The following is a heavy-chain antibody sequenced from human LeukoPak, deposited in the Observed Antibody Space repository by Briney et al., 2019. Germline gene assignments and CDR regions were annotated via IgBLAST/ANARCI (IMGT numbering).Heavy chain of an antibody. D-gene: IGHD4-17*01. Sequence: GGSLRLSCAASGFTVSSTYMSWVRQAPGKGLEWVSVIYSGGSTYYADSVKGRFTISRDNSKNTLYLQMNSLRAEDTAVYYCARETTVTTAFDYWGQGTLVTVSS. CDR3: ARETTVTTAFDY. J-gene: IGHJ4*02. V-gene: IGHV3-53*01. CDR1: GFTVSSTY. CDR2: IYSGGST.